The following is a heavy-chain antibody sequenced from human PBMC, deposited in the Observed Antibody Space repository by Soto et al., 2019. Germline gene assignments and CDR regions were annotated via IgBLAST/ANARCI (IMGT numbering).Heavy chain of an antibody. J-gene: IGHJ5*02. V-gene: IGHV4-59*01. CDR3: ASLTYYDFWSGQNNWFDP. CDR2: IYYSGST. Sequence: QVQLQESGPGLVKPSETLSLTCTVSGGSISSYYWSWIRQPPGKGLEWIGYIYYSGSTNYNPSLKSRVTISVDTSKNQFSLKLSSVTAADTAVYYCASLTYYDFWSGQNNWFDPWGQGTLVTVSP. CDR1: GGSISSYY. D-gene: IGHD3-3*01.